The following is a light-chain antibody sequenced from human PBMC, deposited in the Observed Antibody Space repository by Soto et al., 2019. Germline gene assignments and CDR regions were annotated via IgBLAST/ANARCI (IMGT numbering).Light chain of an antibody. V-gene: IGLV1-44*01. CDR2: SNN. J-gene: IGLJ2*01. CDR3: AAWDDSLNGVV. CDR1: SSNIGGDT. Sequence: QLVLTQPPSASGTPGQRVTISCSGSSSNIGGDTVNWYQQLPGTAPKLLIYSNNHRPSGVPDRFSASKSGTSASLAISGLQSEDEADYYCAAWDDSLNGVVFGGGTKLTVL.